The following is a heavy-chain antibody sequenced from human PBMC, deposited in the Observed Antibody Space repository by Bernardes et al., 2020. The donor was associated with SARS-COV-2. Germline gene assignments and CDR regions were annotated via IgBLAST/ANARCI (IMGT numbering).Heavy chain of an antibody. CDR1: GYTFSNYA. J-gene: IGHJ5*02. Sequence: ASVKVSCTTSGYTFSNYAMHWVRRAPGQGLELVGWINVGNGYAKYSEKFQGRITISRDTSARTVYMELSSLRSEDTAVYYCARDYYDGTGQQMYRWFDPWGQGTLVTGAS. V-gene: IGHV1-3*01. D-gene: IGHD3-22*01. CDR2: INVGNGYA. CDR3: ARDYYDGTGQQMYRWFDP.